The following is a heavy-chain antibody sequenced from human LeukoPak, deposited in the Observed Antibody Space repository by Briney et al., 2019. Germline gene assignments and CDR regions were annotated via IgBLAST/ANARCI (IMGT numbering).Heavy chain of an antibody. CDR2: ISAYNGNT. J-gene: IGHJ4*02. CDR3: ARDQPYYYGSGSEKFDY. V-gene: IGHV1-18*01. CDR1: GYTFTSYG. Sequence: VASVKVSCKASGYTFTSYGISWVRQAPGQGLEWMGWISAYNGNTNYAQKLQGRVTMTTDTSTSTAYMELRSLRSDDTAVYYRARDQPYYYGSGSEKFDYWGQGTLVTVSS. D-gene: IGHD3-10*01.